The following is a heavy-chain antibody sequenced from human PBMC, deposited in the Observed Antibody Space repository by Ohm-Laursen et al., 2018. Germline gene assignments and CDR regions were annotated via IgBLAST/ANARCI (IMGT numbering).Heavy chain of an antibody. V-gene: IGHV3-11*01. Sequence: SLSLSCAASGFTFSDYYISWIRQAPGKGLEWGSYISSSGSTIYYADSVKDRFTIIRDNARNSLYLQVNSLSAEDTAVYYCARERLTPGYFQHWGQGTLVTVSS. CDR2: ISSSGSTI. CDR1: GFTFSDYY. J-gene: IGHJ1*01. D-gene: IGHD4-23*01. CDR3: ARERLTPGYFQH.